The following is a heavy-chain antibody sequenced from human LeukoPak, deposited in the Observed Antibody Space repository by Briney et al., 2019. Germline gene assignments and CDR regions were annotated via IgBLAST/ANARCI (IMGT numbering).Heavy chain of an antibody. CDR3: ARDYRGDIVANTKGTFFDY. Sequence: ASVKVSCKASGYTFTSYGISWVRQAPGQGLEWMGWISAYNGNTNYAQKLQGRVTMTTDTSTSTAYMELRSLRSDDTAVYYCARDYRGDIVANTKGTFFDYWGQGTLVTVSS. J-gene: IGHJ4*02. CDR1: GYTFTSYG. V-gene: IGHV1-18*01. CDR2: ISAYNGNT. D-gene: IGHD5-12*01.